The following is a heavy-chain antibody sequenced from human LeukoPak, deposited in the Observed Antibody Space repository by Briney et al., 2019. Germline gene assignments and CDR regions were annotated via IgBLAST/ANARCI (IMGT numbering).Heavy chain of an antibody. CDR2: IYYSGST. D-gene: IGHD3-10*01. Sequence: SQTLSLTCTVSGGSISSGGYYWSWIRQHPGKGLEWIGYIYYSGSTYYNPSLKSRVTISVDTSKNQFSLKLSSATAADTAVYYCARAGMVRGVISRIDYFDYWGQGTLVTVSS. CDR3: ARAGMVRGVISRIDYFDY. CDR1: GGSISSGGYY. J-gene: IGHJ4*02. V-gene: IGHV4-31*03.